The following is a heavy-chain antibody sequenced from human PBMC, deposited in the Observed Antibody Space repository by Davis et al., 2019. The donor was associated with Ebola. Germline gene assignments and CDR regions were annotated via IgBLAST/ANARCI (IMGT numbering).Heavy chain of an antibody. D-gene: IGHD6-19*01. J-gene: IGHJ4*02. V-gene: IGHV3-7*03. CDR3: AKDVGTVAGQFDY. Sequence: PGGSLRLSCAASGFTFSTNWMSWVRQAPGKGLEWVATIKPDGSDKYFVDSVKGRFTISRDNGKNSLYLQMNSLRAEDTALYYCAKDVGTVAGQFDYWGQGTLVTVSS. CDR2: IKPDGSDK. CDR1: GFTFSTNW.